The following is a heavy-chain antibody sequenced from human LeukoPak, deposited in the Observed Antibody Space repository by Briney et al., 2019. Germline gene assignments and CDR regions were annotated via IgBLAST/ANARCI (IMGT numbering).Heavy chain of an antibody. CDR3: ARLHTYYDFWSGHPRAEAFDI. J-gene: IGHJ3*02. D-gene: IGHD3-3*01. V-gene: IGHV4-59*01. Sequence: PSETLSLTCAVYGGSFSGYYWSWIRQPPGKGLEWIGYIYYSGSTNYNPSLKSRVTISVDTSKNQFSLKLSSVTAADTAVYYCARLHTYYDFWSGHPRAEAFDIWGQGTMVTVSS. CDR2: IYYSGST. CDR1: GGSFSGYY.